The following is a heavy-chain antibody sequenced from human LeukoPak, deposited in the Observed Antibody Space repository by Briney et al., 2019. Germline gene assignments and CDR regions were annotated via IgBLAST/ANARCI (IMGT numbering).Heavy chain of an antibody. CDR2: IRSKIYGGTT. D-gene: IGHD2-2*01. V-gene: IGHV3-49*03. CDR3: AKPATSILIYFDS. J-gene: IGHJ4*02. Sequence: GGSLRLSCTASGFTFADYLMSWFRQAPGKGLEWVGFIRSKIYGGTTEYAASVKGRFTISRDDSKSIAYLQMNSLETEDTAVYYCAKPATSILIYFDSWGQGTLVTVSS. CDR1: GFTFADYL.